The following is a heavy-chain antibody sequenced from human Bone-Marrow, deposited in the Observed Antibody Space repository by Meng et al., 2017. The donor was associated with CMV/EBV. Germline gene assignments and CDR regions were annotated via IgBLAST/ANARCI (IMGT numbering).Heavy chain of an antibody. J-gene: IGHJ4*02. CDR2: VRHDGTNK. V-gene: IGHV3-30*02. D-gene: IGHD3-16*01. CDR1: GFRFDDCG. Sequence: GESLKISCVASGFRFDDCGMHWVRQTPGKGLEWVAFVRHDGTNKFYAASVKGRFTISRDNSKSTVYLQMNSLRPEDSALYYCAKDLLLFGGPNAYFDQWGQGTLVTVSS. CDR3: AKDLLLFGGPNAYFDQ.